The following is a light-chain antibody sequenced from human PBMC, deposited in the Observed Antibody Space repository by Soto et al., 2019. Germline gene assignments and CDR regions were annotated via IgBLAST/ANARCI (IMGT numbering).Light chain of an antibody. CDR3: QQYSIWRT. Sequence: IVMTQSPATLSVSPGEGVTLSCRASQSVSTNLAWYQQKAGQAPSLLIYGASTRATGIPARFSGSGSGTEFTLTISGLQSEDFAVDYCQQYSIWRTLGQGTKVDIK. V-gene: IGKV3-15*01. CDR1: QSVSTN. CDR2: GAS. J-gene: IGKJ1*01.